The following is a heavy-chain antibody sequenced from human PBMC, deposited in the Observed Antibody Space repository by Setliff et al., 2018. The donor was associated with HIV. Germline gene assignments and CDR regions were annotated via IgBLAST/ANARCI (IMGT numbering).Heavy chain of an antibody. CDR3: TTRGTCDYRDYFDY. J-gene: IGHJ4*02. V-gene: IGHV3-15*01. CDR1: GLLFTNAW. CDR2: IKTKTDGGTT. D-gene: IGHD2-21*01. Sequence: GGSLSLSCAASGLLFTNAWMSWVRQAPGKGLEWVGRIKTKTDGGTTDYAAPVKGRLTISRDDSKKMLYLQMNSLKTEDTAVYYCTTRGTCDYRDYFDYWGQGTLVTVSS.